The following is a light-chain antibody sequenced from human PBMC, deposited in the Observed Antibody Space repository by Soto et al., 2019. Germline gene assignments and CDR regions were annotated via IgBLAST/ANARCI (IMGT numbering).Light chain of an antibody. CDR3: QQSNSFPLT. V-gene: IGKV1-12*01. Sequence: DIQMTQSPSSVSASVGYRVTITCRASQGISSRLAWYQQKPGKAPNLLIYAASSLQSGVPSRFSGSGSETDFTLTIGSLQPEDFATYYCQQSNSFPLTFGGGTNVEIK. J-gene: IGKJ4*01. CDR2: AAS. CDR1: QGISSR.